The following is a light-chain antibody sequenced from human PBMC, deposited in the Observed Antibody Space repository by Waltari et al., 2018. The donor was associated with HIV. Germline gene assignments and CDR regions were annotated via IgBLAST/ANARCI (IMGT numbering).Light chain of an antibody. Sequence: DLVMTQSPDSLAVSLGERATINCKSSQSVLYSSNNKNYLAWYQQKPGQPPKLLIYWASTRESGVPDRFSGSGSQTDFTLTISSLQAEDVAVYYCQQYYSTLRTFGQGTKVEIK. J-gene: IGKJ1*01. CDR1: QSVLYSSNNKNY. CDR2: WAS. CDR3: QQYYSTLRT. V-gene: IGKV4-1*01.